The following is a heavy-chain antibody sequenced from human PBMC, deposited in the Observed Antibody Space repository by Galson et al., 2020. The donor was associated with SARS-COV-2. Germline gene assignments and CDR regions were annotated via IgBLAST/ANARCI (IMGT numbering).Heavy chain of an antibody. CDR1: GFTFSNYK. J-gene: IGHJ4*02. CDR2: ISSSSNYI. Sequence: NSGGSLRLSCAASGFTFSNYKMNWVRQAPGQGLEWVSFISSSSNYIYYGDSVKGRFTISRDNAKNSLYLHMDSLRAEDTAVYYCARVGPPYGLWSGSTQYYFDYWGQGTLVTVSS. V-gene: IGHV3-21*01. CDR3: ARVGPPYGLWSGSTQYYFDY. D-gene: IGHD3-3*01.